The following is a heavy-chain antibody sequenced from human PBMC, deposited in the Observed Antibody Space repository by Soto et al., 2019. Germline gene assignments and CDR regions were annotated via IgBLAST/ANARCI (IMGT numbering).Heavy chain of an antibody. J-gene: IGHJ3*01. CDR1: GFSFSSYW. CDR2: INTDGSST. D-gene: IGHD2-8*01. V-gene: IGHV3-74*01. CDR3: ARSPGGYYTC. Sequence: EVQLVESGGGLVQPGGSLRLSCADSGFSFSSYWMHWLRQGPEKGLVWVSRINTDGSSTNYADSVKGRFTISRDNAKSTLYLQMNSLRAEDTAVYYCARSPGGYYTCWGQGTVVTVSS.